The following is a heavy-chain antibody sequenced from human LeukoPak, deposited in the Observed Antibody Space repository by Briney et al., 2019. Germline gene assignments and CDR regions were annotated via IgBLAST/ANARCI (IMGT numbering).Heavy chain of an antibody. V-gene: IGHV3-21*01. D-gene: IGHD6-19*01. J-gene: IGHJ4*02. CDR3: ARVRKSIAVAGTYYFDY. Sequence: GGSLRLSCAASGFTFSSYSMNWVRKAPGKGLEWVSSISSSSSYIYYADSVKGRFTISRDNAKNSLYLQMNSLRAEDTAVYYCARVRKSIAVAGTYYFDYWGQGTLVTVSS. CDR2: ISSSSSYI. CDR1: GFTFSSYS.